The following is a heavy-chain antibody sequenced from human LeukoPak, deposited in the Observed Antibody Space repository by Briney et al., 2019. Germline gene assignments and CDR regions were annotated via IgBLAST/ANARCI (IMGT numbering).Heavy chain of an antibody. V-gene: IGHV1-2*02. D-gene: IGHD6-19*01. CDR1: GYTFTGYY. CDR3: ARDHSSGWYDPGWFDP. Sequence: ASVKVSCKASGYTFTGYYMHWVRQAPGQGLEWMGWINPNSGGTNYAQKFQGRVTMTRDTSISTAYMELSRLRSDDTAVYYCARDHSSGWYDPGWFDPWGQGTLVTVSS. J-gene: IGHJ5*02. CDR2: INPNSGGT.